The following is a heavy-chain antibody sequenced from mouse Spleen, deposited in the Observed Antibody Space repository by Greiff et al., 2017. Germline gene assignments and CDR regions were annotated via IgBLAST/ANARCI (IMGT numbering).Heavy chain of an antibody. CDR2: INPSNGGT. J-gene: IGHJ4*01. V-gene: IGHV1-53*01. D-gene: IGHD2-4*01. CDR1: GYTFTSYW. CDR3: ARAGATMITTAMDY. Sequence: QVQLQQPGTELVKPGASVTLSCKASGYTFTSYWMHWVKQRPGQGLEWIGNINPSNGGTNYNEKFKSKATLTVDKSSSTAYMQLSSLTSEDSAVYCCARAGATMITTAMDYWGQGTSVTVSS.